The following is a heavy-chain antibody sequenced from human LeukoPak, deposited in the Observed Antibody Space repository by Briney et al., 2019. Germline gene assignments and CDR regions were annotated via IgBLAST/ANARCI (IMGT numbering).Heavy chain of an antibody. CDR2: IDSDGSST. V-gene: IGHV3-74*01. D-gene: IGHD2-15*01. J-gene: IGHJ3*02. CDR3: ARDPGYCSGGSCYELAPLDAFDI. Sequence: GGSLRLSCAASGFTFSSYWMHWVRQAPGKGLVWVSRIDSDGSSTSYADSVKGRFTISRDNAKNTLYLQMNSLRAEDTAVYYCARDPGYCSGGSCYELAPLDAFDIWGQGTMVTVSS. CDR1: GFTFSSYW.